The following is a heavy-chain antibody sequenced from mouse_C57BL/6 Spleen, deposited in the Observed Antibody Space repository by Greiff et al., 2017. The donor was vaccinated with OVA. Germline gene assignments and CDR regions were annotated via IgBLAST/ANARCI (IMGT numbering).Heavy chain of an antibody. V-gene: IGHV5-4*01. CDR3: ARDYGSSPYWYYDV. Sequence: EVKLVESGGGLVKPGGSLKLSCAASGFTFSSYAMSWVRQTPEKRLEWVATISDGGSYTYYPDNVKGRFPISRDNAKNNLYLQMSHLKSEDTAMYYCARDYGSSPYWYYDVWGTGTTVTVSS. D-gene: IGHD1-1*01. CDR1: GFTFSSYA. J-gene: IGHJ1*03. CDR2: ISDGGSYT.